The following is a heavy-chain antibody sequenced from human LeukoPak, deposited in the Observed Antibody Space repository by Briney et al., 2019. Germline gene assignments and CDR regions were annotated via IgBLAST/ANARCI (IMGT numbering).Heavy chain of an antibody. CDR3: TRDYVDPAWYYYYYMDV. CDR1: GFTFGDYA. Sequence: HPGGSLRLSCTASGFTFGDYAMSWVRQAPGKGLEWVGFIRSKAYGGTTEYAASVKGRFTISRDDSKSIAYLQMNSLKTEDTAVYYCTRDYVDPAWYYYYYMDVWGKGTTVTISS. V-gene: IGHV3-49*04. D-gene: IGHD3-16*01. CDR2: IRSKAYGGTT. J-gene: IGHJ6*03.